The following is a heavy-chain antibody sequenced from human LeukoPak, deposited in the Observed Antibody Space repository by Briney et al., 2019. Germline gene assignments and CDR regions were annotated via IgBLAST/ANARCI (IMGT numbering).Heavy chain of an antibody. CDR2: ISSSGSTI. V-gene: IGHV3-11*01. J-gene: IGHJ4*02. CDR3: ARPRHYDILTGLDY. Sequence: GGSLRLSCAASGFTFSDYYMSWIRQAPGKGLEWVSHISSSGSTIYYADSVKGRFTISRDNAKNSLYLQMNSLRAEDTAVYYCARPRHYDILTGLDYWGQGTLVTVSS. D-gene: IGHD3-9*01. CDR1: GFTFSDYY.